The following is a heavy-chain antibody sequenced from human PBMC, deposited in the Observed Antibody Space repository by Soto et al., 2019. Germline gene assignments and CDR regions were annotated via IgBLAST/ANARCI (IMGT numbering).Heavy chain of an antibody. CDR2: ISSTTNYI. Sequence: GGALRLSCAASGFTFTSYSMNWVRQAPGKGLEWVSSISSTTNYIYYGDSMKGRFTISRDNAKNSLYLEMNSLRAGDTAVYYCARESEDLTSNFDYWGQGTLVTVSS. V-gene: IGHV3-21*06. J-gene: IGHJ4*02. CDR1: GFTFTSYS. CDR3: ARESEDLTSNFDY.